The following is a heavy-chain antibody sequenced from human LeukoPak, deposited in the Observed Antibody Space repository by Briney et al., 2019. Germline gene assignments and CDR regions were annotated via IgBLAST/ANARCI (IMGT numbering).Heavy chain of an antibody. CDR1: GYTSTSYA. J-gene: IGHJ3*02. D-gene: IGHD2-8*01. Sequence: ASVKVSCKASGYTSTSYAMNWVRQAPGQGLEWMGWINTNTGNPTYAQGFTGRFVFSLDTSVSTAYLQISSLKAEDTAVYYCASLYCTNGVCLEAFDIWGQGTMVTVSS. V-gene: IGHV7-4-1*02. CDR3: ASLYCTNGVCLEAFDI. CDR2: INTNTGNP.